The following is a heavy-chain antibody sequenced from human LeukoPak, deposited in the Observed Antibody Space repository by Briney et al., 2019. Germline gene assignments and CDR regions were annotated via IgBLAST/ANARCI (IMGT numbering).Heavy chain of an antibody. CDR1: GYSFTSYW. J-gene: IGHJ4*02. CDR2: IYPGDSDT. CDR3: ARIYDYIWGSYPRYFDY. D-gene: IGHD3-16*02. Sequence: GDSLKISCKGSGYSFTSYWIGWVRQMPGKGLEWMGIIYPGDSDTRYSPSFQGQVTISADKSISTAYLQWSSLKASDTAMYYCARIYDYIWGSYPRYFDYWGQGTLVTVSS. V-gene: IGHV5-51*01.